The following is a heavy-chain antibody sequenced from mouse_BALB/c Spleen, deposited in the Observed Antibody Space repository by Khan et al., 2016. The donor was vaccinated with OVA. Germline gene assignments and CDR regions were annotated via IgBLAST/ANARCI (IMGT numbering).Heavy chain of an antibody. CDR1: GFSLTSYG. Sequence: VPLQQSGPGLVQPSQSLSITCTVSGFSLTSYGVHWVRQSPGKGLEWLGVMWSGGSTDYNAAFISRLSISKDNSKSQVFFKMNSLQANDTAIYYCARRGYADGRGACFSYWGQGTLVTVSA. D-gene: IGHD1-2*01. V-gene: IGHV2-2*02. CDR2: MWSGGST. J-gene: IGHJ3*01. CDR3: ARRGYADGRGACFSY.